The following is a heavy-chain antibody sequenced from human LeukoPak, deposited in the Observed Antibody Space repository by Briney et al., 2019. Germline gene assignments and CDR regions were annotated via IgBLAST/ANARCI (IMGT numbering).Heavy chain of an antibody. CDR1: GGSFSGYY. Sequence: ETLSLTCAVYGGSFSGYYWSWVRQAPGKGLGWVAYIKKTGSETYYVDSVKGRFTITRDNTRNSLFLQMYSLRAEDTAVYFCAREDGYCSGGNCYSYFDSWGQGTLATVSS. V-gene: IGHV3-7*01. D-gene: IGHD2-15*01. J-gene: IGHJ4*02. CDR2: IKKTGSET. CDR3: AREDGYCSGGNCYSYFDS.